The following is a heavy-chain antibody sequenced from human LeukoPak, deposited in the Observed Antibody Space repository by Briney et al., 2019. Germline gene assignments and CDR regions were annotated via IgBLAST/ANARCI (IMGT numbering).Heavy chain of an antibody. V-gene: IGHV3-9*03. J-gene: IGHJ4*02. CDR1: GFTFDDYA. CDR3: AKGRCSHDRGGFDY. D-gene: IGHD1-1*01. CDR2: ISWNSGSI. Sequence: GGSLRLSCAASGFTFDDYAMYWVRQAPGKGLEWVSGISWNSGSIGYADSVKGRFTISRDNAKNSLYLQMNSLRAEDMALYYCAKGRCSHDRGGFDYWGQGTLVTVSS.